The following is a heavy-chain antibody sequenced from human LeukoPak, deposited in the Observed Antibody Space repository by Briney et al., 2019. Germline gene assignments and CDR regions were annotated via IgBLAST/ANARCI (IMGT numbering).Heavy chain of an antibody. J-gene: IGHJ4*02. D-gene: IGHD6-19*01. CDR2: ISSNGGST. CDR3: ARDRERFAVYYFDY. CDR1: GFTFSSYA. Sequence: PGGSLRLSCSASGFTFSSYAMHWVRQAPGKGLEYVSAISSNGGSTYYADSVKGRFTISRDNSKNTLYLQMNSLRIEDTAVYYCARDRERFAVYYFDYWGQGTLVTVSS. V-gene: IGHV3-64*04.